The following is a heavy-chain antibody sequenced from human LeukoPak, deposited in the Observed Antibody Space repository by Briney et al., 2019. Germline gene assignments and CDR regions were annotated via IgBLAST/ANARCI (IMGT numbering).Heavy chain of an antibody. D-gene: IGHD5-18*01. CDR3: AKGGSYGYLDFDY. CDR1: GFTFSTYW. Sequence: PGGSLRLSCTASGFTFSTYWINWVRQSPGKGLVWVALINGDGSTTTHADSVKGRFTISRDNSKNTLYLQMNSLRAEDTAVYYCAKGGSYGYLDFDYWGQGTLVTVSS. V-gene: IGHV3-74*03. J-gene: IGHJ4*02. CDR2: INGDGSTT.